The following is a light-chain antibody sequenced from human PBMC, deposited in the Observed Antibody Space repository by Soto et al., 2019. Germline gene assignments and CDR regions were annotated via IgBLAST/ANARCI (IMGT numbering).Light chain of an antibody. Sequence: EVLLTQSRATLSLSPGERATLSFRASQSFRGLLAWYQQKPGQAPRLLIYDAYNRATGIPPRFSGSGSGTDFTLTISSLEPEDSAVYYCQQRHMWPITFGQGTRLEIK. CDR1: QSFRGL. V-gene: IGKV3-11*01. CDR2: DAY. CDR3: QQRHMWPIT. J-gene: IGKJ5*01.